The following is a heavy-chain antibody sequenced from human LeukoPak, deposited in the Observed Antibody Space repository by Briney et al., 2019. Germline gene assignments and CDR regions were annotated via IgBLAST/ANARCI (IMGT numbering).Heavy chain of an antibody. Sequence: ASVKVSCKASGYTFTSYYMHWVRQAPGQGLEWMGIINPSGGSASYAQKFQGRVTMTRDTSTGTVYMELSSLRSEDTAVYYCARDPAYCSGGSCYSANYFDYWGQGTLVTVSS. CDR3: ARDPAYCSGGSCYSANYFDY. D-gene: IGHD2-15*01. J-gene: IGHJ4*02. V-gene: IGHV1-46*01. CDR1: GYTFTSYY. CDR2: INPSGGSA.